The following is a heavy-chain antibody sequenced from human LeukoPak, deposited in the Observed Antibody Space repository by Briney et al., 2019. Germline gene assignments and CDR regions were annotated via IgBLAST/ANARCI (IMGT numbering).Heavy chain of an antibody. D-gene: IGHD6-13*01. J-gene: IGHJ3*02. V-gene: IGHV3-23*01. CDR2: ISGSGGST. CDR3: ANVFLIAAAGHDAFDI. CDR1: GFTFSSYA. Sequence: GGSLRLSCAASGFTFSSYAMSWVRQAPGKGLEWVSAISGSGGSTYYADSVKGRFTISRDNSKNTLYLQVNSLRAEDTAVYYCANVFLIAAAGHDAFDIWGQGTMVTVSS.